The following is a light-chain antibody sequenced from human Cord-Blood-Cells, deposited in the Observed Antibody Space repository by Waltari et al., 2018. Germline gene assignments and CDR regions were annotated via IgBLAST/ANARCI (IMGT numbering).Light chain of an antibody. Sequence: QSALTQPASVSGSPGQSITISCTGTSSDVGGYNYVPWYQQHPGKAPKLMIYDVSNRPAGVSNRFRGSKSGTTASLTISGLQAEDEADYYCSSYTSSSTVVFGGGTKLTVL. V-gene: IGLV2-14*01. CDR1: SSDVGGYNY. CDR2: DVS. J-gene: IGLJ2*01. CDR3: SSYTSSSTVV.